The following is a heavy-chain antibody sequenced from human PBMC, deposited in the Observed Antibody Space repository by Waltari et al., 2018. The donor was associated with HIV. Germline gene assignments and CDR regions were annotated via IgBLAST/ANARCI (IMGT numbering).Heavy chain of an antibody. CDR1: GFTFSSYG. D-gene: IGHD4-17*01. V-gene: IGHV3-30*18. J-gene: IGHJ4*02. CDR3: AKSRLMTTVTAFDY. CDR2: ISYDGSNK. Sequence: QVQLVESGGGVVQPGRSLRLSCVASGFTFSSYGMHWVRQAPGKGLEWVAVISYDGSNKYYADSVKGRFTISRDNSKNTLYLQMNSLRAEDTAVYYCAKSRLMTTVTAFDYWGQGTLVTVSS.